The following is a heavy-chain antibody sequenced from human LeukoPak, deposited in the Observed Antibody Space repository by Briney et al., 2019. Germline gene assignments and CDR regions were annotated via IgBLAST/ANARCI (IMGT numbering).Heavy chain of an antibody. Sequence: PSETLSLTCTVSGGSISSSSYYWGWIRQPPGKGLEWIGSIYYSGSTYYNPSLKSRVTISVDTSKNQFFLKLSSVTAADTAVYYCARYYYGSFYFDYWGQGTLVTVSS. V-gene: IGHV4-39*01. D-gene: IGHD3-10*01. CDR3: ARYYYGSFYFDY. CDR2: IYYSGST. CDR1: GGSISSSSYY. J-gene: IGHJ4*02.